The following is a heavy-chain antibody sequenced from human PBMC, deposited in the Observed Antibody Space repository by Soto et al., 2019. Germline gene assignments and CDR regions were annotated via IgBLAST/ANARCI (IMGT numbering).Heavy chain of an antibody. CDR2: IYYSGST. CDR3: ARDPGGSTVDY. V-gene: IGHV4-31*03. J-gene: IGHJ4*02. CDR1: GGSISSGGYY. D-gene: IGHD6-13*01. Sequence: PSETLSLTCTVSGGSISSGGYYWSWIRQHPGKGLEWIGYIYYSGSTYYNPSLKSRVTISVDTSKNQFSLKLSSVTAADTAEYYRARDPGGSTVDYWGQGTLVTVSS.